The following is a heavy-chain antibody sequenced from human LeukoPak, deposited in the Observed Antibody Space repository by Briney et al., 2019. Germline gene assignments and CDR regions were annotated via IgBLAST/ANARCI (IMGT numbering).Heavy chain of an antibody. V-gene: IGHV3-74*01. J-gene: IGHJ6*02. CDR3: ARGGFWSGYYPYYYYGVDV. CDR1: GFTFSSYW. Sequence: PGGSLRLSCAASGFTFSSYWMHWLRRAPGKGLVWVSRINSDGSSTSYAASVKGRFTISRDNAKNTLYLQMNSLRAEDTAVYYCARGGFWSGYYPYYYYGVDVWGQGTTVTVSS. D-gene: IGHD3-3*01. CDR2: INSDGSST.